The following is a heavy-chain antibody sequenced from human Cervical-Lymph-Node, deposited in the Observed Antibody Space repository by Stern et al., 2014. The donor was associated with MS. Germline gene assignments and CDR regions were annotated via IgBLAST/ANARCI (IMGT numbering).Heavy chain of an antibody. D-gene: IGHD4-17*01. J-gene: IGHJ1*01. CDR2: VNPTDGRT. CDR1: GDSFASYP. V-gene: IGHV1-46*03. CDR3: ADPLPYAN. Sequence: VQLVESGAEVKKPGASVKVSCKASGDSFASYPIHWLRQAPGQGPEWVGIVNPTDGRTTYAQPFKGTVPMTRDTYTQTLFMRVGSLRPEDTAMYFWADPLPYANWGQGTRVTVSS.